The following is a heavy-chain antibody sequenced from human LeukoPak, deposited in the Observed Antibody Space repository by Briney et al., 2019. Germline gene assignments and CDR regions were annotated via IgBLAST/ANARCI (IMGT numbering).Heavy chain of an antibody. J-gene: IGHJ4*02. CDR2: INSDGSSR. V-gene: IGHV3-74*01. D-gene: IGHD3-3*01. CDR3: ARGIEDRITIFGY. CDR1: GFTFSSYW. Sequence: GGSLRLSCAASGFTFSSYWMHWVRQAPGKGLVWVSRINSDGSSRSYADSVKGRFTISRDNAKNSLYLQMNSLRAEDTAVYYCARGIEDRITIFGYWGQGTLVTVSS.